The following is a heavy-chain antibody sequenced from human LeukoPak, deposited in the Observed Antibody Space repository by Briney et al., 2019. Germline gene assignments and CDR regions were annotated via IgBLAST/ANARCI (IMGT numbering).Heavy chain of an antibody. CDR1: GFTSRFTSSSCA. CDR3: AKAPRIVGAYLSDY. D-gene: IGHD1-26*01. CDR2: ISGSGDST. V-gene: IGHV3-23*01. J-gene: IGHJ4*02. Sequence: GGSLRLSCAASGFTSRFTSSSCAMTWVRQAPGKGLEWVSGISGSGDSTYYADSVKGRFTISRDNSKNTLYLQMNSLRAEDTAVYYCAKAPRIVGAYLSDYWGQGTLVTVSS.